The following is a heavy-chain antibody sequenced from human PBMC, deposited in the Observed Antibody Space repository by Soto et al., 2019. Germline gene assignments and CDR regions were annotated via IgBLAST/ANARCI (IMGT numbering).Heavy chain of an antibody. J-gene: IGHJ4*02. CDR1: GFTVSSNY. D-gene: IGHD3-16*01. CDR3: ARAKRGGFDY. CDR2: IYSGAMT. V-gene: IGHV3-53*01. Sequence: GESLKISCAASGFTVSSNYMSWVRQAPGKGLECVSLIYSGAMTYYADSVKGRFTISRDNSNNTLYLQMNNLRAEDTAVYYCARAKRGGFDYWGQGTQVTVSS.